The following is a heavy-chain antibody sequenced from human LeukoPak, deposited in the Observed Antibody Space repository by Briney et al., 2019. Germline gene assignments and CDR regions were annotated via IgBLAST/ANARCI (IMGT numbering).Heavy chain of an antibody. V-gene: IGHV1-69*13. CDR2: IIPIFGTA. J-gene: IGHJ6*02. D-gene: IGHD4/OR15-4a*01. CDR1: GGTFSSYA. Sequence: ASVKVSCTASGGTFSSYAISWVRQAPGQGLEWMGGIIPIFGTANYAQKFQGRVTITADESTSTAYMELSSLRSEDTAVYYCARVALERPTLTLSYYYYYYGMDVWGQGTTVTVSS. CDR3: ARVALERPTLTLSYYYYYYGMDV.